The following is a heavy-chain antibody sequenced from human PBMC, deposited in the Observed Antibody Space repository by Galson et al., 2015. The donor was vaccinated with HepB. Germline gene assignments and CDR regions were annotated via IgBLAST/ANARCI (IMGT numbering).Heavy chain of an antibody. D-gene: IGHD4-11*01. CDR2: ISWNSGSI. CDR3: ATGETVTHVWYYYMDV. CDR1: GFTFDDYA. Sequence: SLRLSCAASGFTFDDYAMHWVRQAPGKGLEWVSGISWNSGSIGYADSVKGRFTISRDNSKNTLYLQMNSLRAEDTAVYYCATGETVTHVWYYYMDVWGKGTTVTVSS. V-gene: IGHV3-9*01. J-gene: IGHJ6*03.